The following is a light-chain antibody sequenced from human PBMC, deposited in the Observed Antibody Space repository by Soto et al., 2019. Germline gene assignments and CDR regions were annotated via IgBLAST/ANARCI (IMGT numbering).Light chain of an antibody. V-gene: IGKV1-5*03. J-gene: IGKJ2*01. CDR3: QQYNSYAPYT. CDR2: KAS. Sequence: DIQMTQSPSTLSVSVGDRVTITCRASQSISSWLAWYQQKPGKAPKLLIYKASILESGVPSRFSGSGSGTEFTLTISSLQPDDFATYYCQQYNSYAPYTFGQGTKLEIK. CDR1: QSISSW.